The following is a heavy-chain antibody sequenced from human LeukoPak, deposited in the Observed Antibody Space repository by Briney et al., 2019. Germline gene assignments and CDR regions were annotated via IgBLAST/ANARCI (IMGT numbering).Heavy chain of an antibody. CDR3: ARARRNDFWSGSLAGAFDI. D-gene: IGHD3-3*01. CDR1: GYTFTSYG. Sequence: ASVKVSCKASGYTFTSYGISWVRQALGQGLEWMGWISAYNGNTNYAQKLQGRVTMTTDTSTSTAYMELRSLRSDDTAVYYCARARRNDFWSGSLAGAFDIWGQGTMVTVSS. CDR2: ISAYNGNT. J-gene: IGHJ3*02. V-gene: IGHV1-18*01.